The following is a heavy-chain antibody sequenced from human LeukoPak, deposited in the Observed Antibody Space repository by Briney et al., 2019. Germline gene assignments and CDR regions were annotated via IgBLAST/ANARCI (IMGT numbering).Heavy chain of an antibody. V-gene: IGHV3-23*01. D-gene: IGHD3-22*01. CDR3: AKDHGDYDSSRPYNNFDY. Sequence: PGGSLRLSCAASGFTFSNYAMTWVRQAPGKGLEWVSAISGSGGGTYNADSVKGRFTISRDNSKNTLYLQMNSLRVEDTAVYYCAKDHGDYDSSRPYNNFDYWGQGALVTVSS. J-gene: IGHJ4*02. CDR2: ISGSGGGT. CDR1: GFTFSNYA.